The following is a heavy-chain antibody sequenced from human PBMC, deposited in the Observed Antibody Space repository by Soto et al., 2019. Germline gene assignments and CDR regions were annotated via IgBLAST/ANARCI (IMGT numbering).Heavy chain of an antibody. Sequence: GESLKISCKGSGYSFSYYWIGWVRQMPGKGLEWMGIIYPGDSDTRYSPYFQGQVTISADKSITTAYLQWSSLKASDTAMYLCSRLYYDSSGRNYYGMDVWGQGSTVTVSS. D-gene: IGHD3-22*01. CDR3: SRLYYDSSGRNYYGMDV. J-gene: IGHJ6*02. CDR1: GYSFSYYW. CDR2: IYPGDSDT. V-gene: IGHV5-51*01.